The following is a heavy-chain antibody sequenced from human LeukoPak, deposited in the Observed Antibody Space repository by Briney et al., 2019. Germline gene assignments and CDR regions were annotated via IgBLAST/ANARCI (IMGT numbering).Heavy chain of an antibody. D-gene: IGHD3-9*01. J-gene: IGHJ4*02. V-gene: IGHV3-64D*06. CDR3: VKGATGYFDWPYDY. Sequence: GGSLRLSCSASGFTFSSYAMHWVRQAPGKGLEYVSAISSNGVSTYYADSVKGRFTISRDNSKTTLYLQMSSLRAEDTAVYYCVKGATGYFDWPYDYWGQGTLVTVSS. CDR1: GFTFSSYA. CDR2: ISSNGVST.